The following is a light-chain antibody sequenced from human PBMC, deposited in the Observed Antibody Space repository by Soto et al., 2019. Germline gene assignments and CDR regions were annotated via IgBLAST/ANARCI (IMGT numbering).Light chain of an antibody. CDR3: QQYGHSPRT. CDR1: QSVSSTY. J-gene: IGKJ1*01. V-gene: IGKV3-20*01. Sequence: EIVLTQSPGTLSLSPGERATLSCRASQSVSSTYLAWYQQKPGQAPRLLIYGASSRAAGIPDRFSGSGSGTDFTLIISRLEPEDFAVYYCQQYGHSPRTFGQGTKVDIK. CDR2: GAS.